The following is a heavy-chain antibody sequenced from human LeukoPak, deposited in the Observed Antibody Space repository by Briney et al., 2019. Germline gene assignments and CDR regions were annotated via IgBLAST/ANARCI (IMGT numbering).Heavy chain of an antibody. D-gene: IGHD3-10*01. Sequence: SETLSLTCTVSGASISSYFWTWIRQPPGKGLEWIGYIYYSGSTNYNPSLKSRVTISVDTSKNQFSLKLSSVTAADTALYYCARDPGYYGSGTRGAFDIWGQGTMVTVSS. CDR3: ARDPGYYGSGTRGAFDI. CDR2: IYYSGST. CDR1: GASISSYF. J-gene: IGHJ3*02. V-gene: IGHV4-59*12.